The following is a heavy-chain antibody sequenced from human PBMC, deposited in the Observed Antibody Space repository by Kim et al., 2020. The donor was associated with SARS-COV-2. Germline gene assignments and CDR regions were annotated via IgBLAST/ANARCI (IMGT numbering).Heavy chain of an antibody. CDR2: ISYDGSNK. J-gene: IGHJ4*02. V-gene: IGHV3-30*18. Sequence: GGSLRLSCAASGFTFSSYGMHWVRQAPGKGLEWVAVISYDGSNKYYADSVKGRFTISRDNSKNTLYLQMNSLRAEDTAVYYCAKAAPYDSSGYSARPPDYWGQGTLVTVSS. CDR3: AKAAPYDSSGYSARPPDY. D-gene: IGHD3-22*01. CDR1: GFTFSSYG.